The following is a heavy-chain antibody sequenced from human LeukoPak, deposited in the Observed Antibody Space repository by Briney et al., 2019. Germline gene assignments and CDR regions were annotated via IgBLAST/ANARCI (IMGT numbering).Heavy chain of an antibody. V-gene: IGHV3-7*01. Sequence: GGSLRLSCTASGLTFSDYWMIWVRQVLGKGLQWVADIKQDGSDRFYVDSVKGRFTISRDNAKNSVYLQMNSLRAEDTAVYYCARLYCGVGICYSYYMDVWGKGTTVTVSS. CDR2: IKQDGSDR. CDR3: ARLYCGVGICYSYYMDV. CDR1: GLTFSDYW. D-gene: IGHD2-21*01. J-gene: IGHJ6*03.